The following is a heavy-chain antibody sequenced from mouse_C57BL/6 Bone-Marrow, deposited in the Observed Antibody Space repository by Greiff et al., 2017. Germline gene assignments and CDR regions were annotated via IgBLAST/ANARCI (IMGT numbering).Heavy chain of an antibody. J-gene: IGHJ2*01. CDR1: GYAFTNYL. D-gene: IGHD2-3*01. CDR3: ARSSYEDY. V-gene: IGHV1-54*01. Sequence: VQLQESGAELVRPGTSVKVSCKASGYAFTNYLIEWVKQRPGQGLEWIGVINPGSGGTNYNEKFKGKATLTADKSSSTAYMQLSSLTSEDSAVYFCARSSYEDYWGQGTTLTVSS. CDR2: INPGSGGT.